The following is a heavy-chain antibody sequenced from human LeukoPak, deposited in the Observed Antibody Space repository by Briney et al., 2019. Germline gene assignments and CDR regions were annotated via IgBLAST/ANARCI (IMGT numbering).Heavy chain of an antibody. V-gene: IGHV3-48*04. Sequence: AGGSLRLSCAASGFTFSSYGMHWVRQAPGKGLEWVSYISSSGSTIYYADSVKGRFTISRDNAKNSLYLQMNSLRAEDTAVYYCARDTHYYGSGSPAFDIWGQGAMVTVSS. CDR3: ARDTHYYGSGSPAFDI. CDR1: GFTFSSYG. CDR2: ISSSGSTI. J-gene: IGHJ3*02. D-gene: IGHD3-10*01.